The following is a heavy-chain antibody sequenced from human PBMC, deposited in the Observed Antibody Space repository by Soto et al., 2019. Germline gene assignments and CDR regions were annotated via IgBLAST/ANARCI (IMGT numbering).Heavy chain of an antibody. Sequence: PVGSLRLSCAASGFTFSTYAMHWVRQAPGKGLEWVAVISYDESDKLYADSVKGRFTISKVNSKNTLYLQMNSLRVEDTAVYYCVNSQFSDSGAYPLASWGQGTLVTVS. V-gene: IGHV3-30*18. CDR3: VNSQFSDSGAYPLAS. CDR2: ISYDESDK. CDR1: GFTFSTYA. D-gene: IGHD3-22*01. J-gene: IGHJ4*02.